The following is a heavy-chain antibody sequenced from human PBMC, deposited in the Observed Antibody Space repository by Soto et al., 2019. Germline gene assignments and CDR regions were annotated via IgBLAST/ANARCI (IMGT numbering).Heavy chain of an antibody. Sequence: ASVKVSCKASGYTFTSYGISWVRQAPGQGLEWMGRISASNGSTNYAQKFQGRVTMTRDTSTSTVYMELSSLRSEDTAVNYCARADYYGSSGYHLDYWGQGTLVTVSS. CDR3: ARADYYGSSGYHLDY. D-gene: IGHD3-22*01. J-gene: IGHJ4*02. V-gene: IGHV1-18*01. CDR1: GYTFTSYG. CDR2: ISASNGST.